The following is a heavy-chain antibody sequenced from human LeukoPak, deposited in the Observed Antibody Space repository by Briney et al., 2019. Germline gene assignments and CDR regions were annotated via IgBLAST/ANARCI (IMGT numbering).Heavy chain of an antibody. CDR3: ATGVVAATFFRNYYYGMDV. CDR2: FDPEDGET. V-gene: IGHV1-24*01. J-gene: IGHJ6*02. D-gene: IGHD2-15*01. Sequence: ASVKVSCKVSGYTLTELSMHWVRQAPGKGLEWMGGFDPEDGETIYAQKFQGRVTMTEDTSTDTAYMELSSLRSEDTAVYYCATGVVAATFFRNYYYGMDVWGQGTTVTVPS. CDR1: GYTLTELS.